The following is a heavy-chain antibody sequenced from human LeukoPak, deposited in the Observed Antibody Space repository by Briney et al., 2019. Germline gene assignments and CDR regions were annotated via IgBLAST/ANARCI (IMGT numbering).Heavy chain of an antibody. Sequence: SETLSLTCTVSGASISISSYYWGWIRQTPGKGLEWIGTIYYSGNTYYNPSLNSQVSMSVDTSKNQFSLKLSSVTAADTAVYYCARRYCSGGSCYSDNWFDPWGQGTLVTVSS. CDR3: ARRYCSGGSCYSDNWFDP. J-gene: IGHJ5*02. D-gene: IGHD2-15*01. V-gene: IGHV4-39*01. CDR1: GASISISSYY. CDR2: IYYSGNT.